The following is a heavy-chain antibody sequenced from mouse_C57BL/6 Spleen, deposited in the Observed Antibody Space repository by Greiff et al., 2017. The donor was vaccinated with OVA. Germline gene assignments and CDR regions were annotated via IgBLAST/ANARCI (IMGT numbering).Heavy chain of an antibody. J-gene: IGHJ1*03. V-gene: IGHV5-6*02. Sequence: EVMLVESGGDLVKPGGSLKLSCAASGFTFSSYGMSWVRQTPDKRLEWVATISSGGSYTYYPDSVKGRFTISRDNAKNTLYLQMSSLKSEDTAMYYCARHEDYGSSHWYFDVWGTGTTVTVSS. D-gene: IGHD1-1*01. CDR2: ISSGGSYT. CDR3: ARHEDYGSSHWYFDV. CDR1: GFTFSSYG.